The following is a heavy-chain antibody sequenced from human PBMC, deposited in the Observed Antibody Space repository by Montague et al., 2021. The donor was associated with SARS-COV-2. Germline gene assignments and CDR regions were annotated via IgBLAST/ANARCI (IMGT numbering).Heavy chain of an antibody. D-gene: IGHD3-10*01. Sequence: SLRLSCAASGFTVSSNYMSWVRQAPGKGLEWVSVIYSGGSTYYADSVKGRFTISRDNSKNTLYLQMNSLRAEDTAVYYCARVYGSGSYYGVGMDVWGQGTTVIVSS. CDR2: IYSGGST. CDR3: ARVYGSGSYYGVGMDV. J-gene: IGHJ6*02. CDR1: GFTVSSNY. V-gene: IGHV3-66*02.